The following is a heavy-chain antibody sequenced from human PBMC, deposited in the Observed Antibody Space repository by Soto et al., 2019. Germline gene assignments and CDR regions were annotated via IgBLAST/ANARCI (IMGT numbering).Heavy chain of an antibody. CDR3: GRAHRDLQQLVHYYYSMDV. CDR1: GGSITSSSYY. Sequence: SETLSLTCTVSGGSITSSSYYWGWIRQPPGKGLEWIGSIYYSGSTYYNPSLKSRVTISVDTSKNQFHLKLTSVTAADTAVYYCGRAHRDLQQLVHYYYSMDVWSQGTTVTVSS. J-gene: IGHJ6*02. D-gene: IGHD6-13*01. V-gene: IGHV4-39*06. CDR2: IYYSGST.